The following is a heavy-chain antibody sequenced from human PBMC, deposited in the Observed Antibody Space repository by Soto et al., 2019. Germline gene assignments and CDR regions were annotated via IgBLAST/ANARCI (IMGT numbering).Heavy chain of an antibody. J-gene: IGHJ5*02. V-gene: IGHV4-31*03. D-gene: IGHD3-16*01. CDR2: IYYSGST. Sequence: QVQLQESGPGLLKPSQTLTLSCSVSGGSISSGGYYWSGIRQHPGKGLEWIGYIYYSGSTYYNPALKSRVTISVDTAKNQFSLKLSAVTAADTAVYYWARDWGNGAGFDPWGQGTLVTVSS. CDR3: ARDWGNGAGFDP. CDR1: GGSISSGGYY.